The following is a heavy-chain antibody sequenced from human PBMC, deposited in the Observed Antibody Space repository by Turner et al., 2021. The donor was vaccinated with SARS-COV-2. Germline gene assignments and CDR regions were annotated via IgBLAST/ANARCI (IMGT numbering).Heavy chain of an antibody. V-gene: IGHV1-69*01. Sequence: QVQLVQSGAAVKKPGSSVKVSCKASGGTFSSYPISWVRQAPGQGLEWMGGIIPIFATANYAQKFQGRVTITADESTSTAYMELSSLRSEDTAVYYCARDLGDSGYGASPYFDYWGQGTLVTVSS. CDR1: GGTFSSYP. CDR3: ARDLGDSGYGASPYFDY. J-gene: IGHJ4*02. CDR2: IIPIFATA. D-gene: IGHD5-12*01.